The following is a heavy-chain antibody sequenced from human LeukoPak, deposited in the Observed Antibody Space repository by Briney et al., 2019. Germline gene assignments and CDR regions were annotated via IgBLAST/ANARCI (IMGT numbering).Heavy chain of an antibody. Sequence: GGSLRLSCAASGFTFSSYAMHWVRQAPGKGLEWVAVISYDGGNKYYADSVKGRFTISRDNSKNTLYLQMNSLRAEDTAVYYCARDSSNGPGRYSYGMDVWGQGTTVTVSS. V-gene: IGHV3-30-3*01. J-gene: IGHJ6*02. D-gene: IGHD3-10*01. CDR3: ARDSSNGPGRYSYGMDV. CDR2: ISYDGGNK. CDR1: GFTFSSYA.